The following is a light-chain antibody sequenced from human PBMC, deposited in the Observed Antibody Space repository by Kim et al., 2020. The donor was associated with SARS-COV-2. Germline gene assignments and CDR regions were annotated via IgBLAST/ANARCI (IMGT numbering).Light chain of an antibody. CDR3: SSYAGSRLYV. V-gene: IGLV2-8*01. CDR1: SSDVGGYNY. Sequence: GRALTIPCTGTSSDVGGYNYVSWYQQHPGNAPKLMIDEVSKRPSGVPDRFSGSKSGNTASLTVSGLPAEDEADYYCSSYAGSRLYVFGTGTKVTVL. CDR2: EVS. J-gene: IGLJ1*01.